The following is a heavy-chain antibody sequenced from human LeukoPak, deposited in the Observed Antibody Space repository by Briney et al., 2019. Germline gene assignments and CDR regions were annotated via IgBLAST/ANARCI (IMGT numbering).Heavy chain of an antibody. CDR1: GGSISSYY. CDR2: IHTSGNT. D-gene: IGHD3-22*01. J-gene: IGHJ4*02. Sequence: SQTLSLTCTVSGGSISSYYWTWIRQPAGKGLEWIGRIHTSGNTDYNPSLKSRVTISKDTSKTQFSLRLSSVTAADTAVYYCARARLDSSGRFDYWGQGTLVTVSS. CDR3: ARARLDSSGRFDY. V-gene: IGHV4-4*07.